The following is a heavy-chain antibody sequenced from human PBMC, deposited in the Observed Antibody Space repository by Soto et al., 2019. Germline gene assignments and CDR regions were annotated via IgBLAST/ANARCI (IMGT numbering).Heavy chain of an antibody. D-gene: IGHD3-3*01. Sequence: QVQLVQSGAAVRKPGASVKVSCKASGYTFSSYTVHWVRQAPGQRLEWLGWINTGNGVTKYSQKFQARVTFSSDTSASTAYMDLSSLRSEDTAVYYCARNNGRLTIFGMGPEPMDVWGQGTTVTVSS. V-gene: IGHV1-3*04. CDR2: INTGNGVT. J-gene: IGHJ6*02. CDR3: ARNNGRLTIFGMGPEPMDV. CDR1: GYTFSSYT.